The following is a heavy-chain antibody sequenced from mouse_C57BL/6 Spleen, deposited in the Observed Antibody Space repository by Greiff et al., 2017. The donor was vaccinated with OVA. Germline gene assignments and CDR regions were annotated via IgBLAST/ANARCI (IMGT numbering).Heavy chain of an antibody. J-gene: IGHJ3*01. D-gene: IGHD1-1*01. CDR1: GYSITSGYY. CDR3: ARERAYGSSYGTY. Sequence: EVKLVESGPGLVKPSQSLSLTCSVTGYSITSGYYWNWIRQFPGNKLEWMGYISYDGSNNYNPSLKNRISITRDTSKNQFFLKLNSVTTEDTATYYCARERAYGSSYGTYWGQGTLVTVSA. V-gene: IGHV3-6*01. CDR2: ISYDGSN.